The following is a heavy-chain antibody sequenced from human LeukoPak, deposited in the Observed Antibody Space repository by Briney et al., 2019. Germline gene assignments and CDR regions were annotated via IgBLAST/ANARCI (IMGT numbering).Heavy chain of an antibody. D-gene: IGHD2-2*01. CDR1: GGSISSGGYY. Sequence: NPSQTLSLTCTVSGGSISSGGYYWSWIRQHPGKGLEWIGYIYYSGSTYYNPSLKSRLTISVDTSKNQFSLKLSSVTAADTALYYCARDGEYCSSTSCYFDPWGQGILVTVSS. V-gene: IGHV4-31*03. CDR3: ARDGEYCSSTSCYFDP. J-gene: IGHJ5*02. CDR2: IYYSGST.